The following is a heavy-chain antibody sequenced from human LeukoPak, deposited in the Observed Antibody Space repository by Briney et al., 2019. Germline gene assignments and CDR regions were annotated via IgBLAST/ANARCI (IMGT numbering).Heavy chain of an antibody. J-gene: IGHJ4*02. V-gene: IGHV3-30*02. Sequence: GGSLRLSCAASGLTFSSYGMHWVRQAPGKGLEWVAFIRYDGSNMYYADSVKGRFTISRDNYKNTLYLQMNTLRPEDTAVYYCAKDRWTNGPAGGSSDYWGQGTLVTVSS. CDR3: AKDRWTNGPAGGSSDY. CDR2: IRYDGSNM. D-gene: IGHD6-13*01. CDR1: GLTFSSYG.